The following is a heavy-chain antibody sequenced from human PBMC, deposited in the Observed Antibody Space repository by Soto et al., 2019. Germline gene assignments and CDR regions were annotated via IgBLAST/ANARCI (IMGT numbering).Heavy chain of an antibody. J-gene: IGHJ6*02. D-gene: IGHD2-2*01. CDR3: ARVHCSSTSCYRGGTYYYYGMDV. CDR2: IIPIFGTA. CDR1: GCTFSSYA. Sequence: SVKVSCRASGCTFSSYAISWVRQAPGQGLEWMGWIIPIFGTANYAQKFQGRVTTTADKSTSTAYMELSSLRSEDTAVYYCARVHCSSTSCYRGGTYYYYGMDVWGQGTTVTVSS. V-gene: IGHV1-69*06.